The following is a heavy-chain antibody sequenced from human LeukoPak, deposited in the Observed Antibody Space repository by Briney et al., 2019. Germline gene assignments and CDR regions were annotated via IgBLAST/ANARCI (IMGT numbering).Heavy chain of an antibody. D-gene: IGHD1-26*01. CDR2: IYGGGNT. CDR1: GFTFSSDY. Sequence: PGGSLRLSCAASGFTFSSDYMSWVRQAPGKGLEWVSGIYGGGNTDYADSVKGRFTISRDNSKNTLYLQMNSLRVKDTAVYYCATGKWELLPTFDYWGQGTLVTVSS. CDR3: ATGKWELLPTFDY. V-gene: IGHV3-53*05. J-gene: IGHJ4*02.